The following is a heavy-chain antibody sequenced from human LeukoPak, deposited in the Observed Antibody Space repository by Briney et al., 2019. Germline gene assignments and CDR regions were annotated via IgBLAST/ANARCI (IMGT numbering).Heavy chain of an antibody. CDR1: GFTFDDYT. CDR3: AKDVLRLGGALKDAFDI. D-gene: IGHD5-12*01. Sequence: GGSLRLSCAASGFTFDDYTMHWVRQAPGKGLEWVSLISWDGGSTYYADSVKGRFTISRDNSKNSLYLQMYSLRTEDTALYYCAKDVLRLGGALKDAFDIWGQGTMVTVSS. V-gene: IGHV3-43*01. CDR2: ISWDGGST. J-gene: IGHJ3*02.